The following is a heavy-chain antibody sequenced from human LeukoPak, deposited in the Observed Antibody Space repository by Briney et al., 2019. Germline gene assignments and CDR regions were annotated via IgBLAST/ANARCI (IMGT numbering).Heavy chain of an antibody. CDR1: GGTFSSYA. D-gene: IGHD3-10*01. V-gene: IGHV1-69*05. CDR3: AGGTMVRGVFDY. J-gene: IGHJ4*02. CDR2: IIPIFGTA. Sequence: SVKVSCKASGGTFSSYAISWVRRAPGQGLEWMGGIIPIFGTANYAQKFQGRVTITTDESTSTAYMELSSLRSEDTAVYYCAGGTMVRGVFDYWGQGTLVTVSS.